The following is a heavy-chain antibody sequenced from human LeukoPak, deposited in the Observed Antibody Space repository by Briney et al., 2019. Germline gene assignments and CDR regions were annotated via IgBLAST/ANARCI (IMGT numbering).Heavy chain of an antibody. CDR3: ASPPGDLLWFGELGAPWAN. J-gene: IGHJ4*02. Sequence: SETLSLTCTVSGGSISSSSYYWGWIRQPPGKGLEWIGSIYYSGSTYYNPSLKSRVTISVDTSKNQFSLKLSSVTAADTAVYYCASPPGDLLWFGELGAPWANWGQGTLVTVSS. CDR1: GGSISSSSYY. V-gene: IGHV4-39*07. D-gene: IGHD3-10*01. CDR2: IYYSGST.